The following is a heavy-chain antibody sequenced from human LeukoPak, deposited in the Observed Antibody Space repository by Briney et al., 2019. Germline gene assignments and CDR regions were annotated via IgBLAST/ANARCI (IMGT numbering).Heavy chain of an antibody. CDR1: GYTFTSYG. CDR2: INTNTGNP. Sequence: ASVKVSCKASGYTFTSYGMNWVRQAPGQGLEWMGWINTNTGNPTYAQGFTGRFVFSLDTSVSTAYLQITSLKAEDTAVYYCARVLAMVRGAPFDYWGQGTLVTVSS. D-gene: IGHD3-10*01. J-gene: IGHJ4*02. V-gene: IGHV7-4-1*02. CDR3: ARVLAMVRGAPFDY.